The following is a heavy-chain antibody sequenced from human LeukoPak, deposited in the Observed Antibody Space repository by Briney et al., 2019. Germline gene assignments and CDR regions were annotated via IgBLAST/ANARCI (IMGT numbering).Heavy chain of an antibody. V-gene: IGHV3-33*06. J-gene: IGHJ4*02. CDR2: IWNDGSHK. D-gene: IGHD6-19*01. CDR3: AKDIEEWLVKGGGCFDY. CDR1: GFAFSSYG. Sequence: GRSLRLSCAASGFAFSSYGMHWVRQAPGRGLEWVAVIWNDGSHKYYADSVKGRFTISRDNSKNTLYLQMNSLRAEDTAVYYCAKDIEEWLVKGGGCFDYWGQGTLVTVSS.